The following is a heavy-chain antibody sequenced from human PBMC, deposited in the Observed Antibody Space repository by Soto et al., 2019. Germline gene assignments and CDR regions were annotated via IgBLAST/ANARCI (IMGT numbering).Heavy chain of an antibody. Sequence: EVQLVESGGGLVQPGGSLRLSCTASGFTISGNAMNWVRQAPGRGLEWVSYISSSSTNIHYADSVRGRFTISRDNAKNSLYLQMNSLRDEDTAVYRCARDLSWGSKWYYYMDVWGKGTTVTGSS. CDR3: ARDLSWGSKWYYYMDV. CDR1: GFTISGNA. V-gene: IGHV3-48*02. J-gene: IGHJ6*03. D-gene: IGHD3-16*01. CDR2: ISSSSTNI.